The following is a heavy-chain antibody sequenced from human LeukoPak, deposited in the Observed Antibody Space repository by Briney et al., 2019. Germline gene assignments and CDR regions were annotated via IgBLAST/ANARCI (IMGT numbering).Heavy chain of an antibody. Sequence: PSETLSLTCAVFGGSFSGYSWTWIRQPPGKGLEWIGEITHSGGTDYTPSLKSRVTISVDTSKNQFSLKLSSVTAADTAVYYCARAGYSSGWYADYWGQGTLVTVSS. CDR2: ITHSGGT. V-gene: IGHV4-34*01. CDR1: GGSFSGYS. D-gene: IGHD6-19*01. J-gene: IGHJ4*02. CDR3: ARAGYSSGWYADY.